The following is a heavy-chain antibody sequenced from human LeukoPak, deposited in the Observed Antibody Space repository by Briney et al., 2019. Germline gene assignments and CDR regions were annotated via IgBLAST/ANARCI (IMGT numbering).Heavy chain of an antibody. J-gene: IGHJ5*02. CDR3: ATSIAARFDP. D-gene: IGHD6-6*01. CDR1: GYSISSGYY. CDR2: IYHSRST. V-gene: IGHV4-38-2*02. Sequence: SETLSLTCTVSGYSISSGYYWGWIRQPPGKGLEWIGSIYHSRSTYYNPSLKSRVTISVDTSKNQFSLKLSSVTAADTAVYYCATSIAARFDPWGQGTLVTVSS.